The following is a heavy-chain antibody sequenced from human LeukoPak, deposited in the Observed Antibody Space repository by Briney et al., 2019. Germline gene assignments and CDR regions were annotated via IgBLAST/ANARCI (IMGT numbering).Heavy chain of an antibody. CDR1: GFAFSSSA. D-gene: IGHD1-26*01. V-gene: IGHV3-23*01. J-gene: IGHJ4*02. CDR3: AKGGSYAPLDY. Sequence: GGSLRLSCTASGFAFSSSAMTWVRQAPGKGLDWVSAISDSGGDSIYTDSVKDRFTISRDNSKNTLYLQMNSLRAEDTALYYCAKGGSYAPLDYWGQGTLVTVSS. CDR2: ISDSGGDS.